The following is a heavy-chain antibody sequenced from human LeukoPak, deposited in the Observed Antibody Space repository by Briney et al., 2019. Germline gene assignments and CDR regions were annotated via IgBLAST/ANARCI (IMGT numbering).Heavy chain of an antibody. CDR2: ISAYNGTA. CDR3: AVGRLYYYDSSGYYQGYFQH. Sequence: GASVKVSCKASGYTFTSYGISWVRQAPGQGLEWMGWISAYNGTANYAQKFQGRVTITTDESTSTAYMELSSLRSEDTAVYYCAVGRLYYYDSSGYYQGYFQHWGQGTLVTVSS. V-gene: IGHV1-18*01. D-gene: IGHD3-22*01. J-gene: IGHJ1*01. CDR1: GYTFTSYG.